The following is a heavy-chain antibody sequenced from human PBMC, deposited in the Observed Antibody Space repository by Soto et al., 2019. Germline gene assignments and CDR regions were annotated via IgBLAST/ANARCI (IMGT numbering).Heavy chain of an antibody. V-gene: IGHV3-7*03. CDR3: ARDNYDYVWGSYRYGWFDP. D-gene: IGHD3-16*02. J-gene: IGHJ5*02. Sequence: EVQLVESGGGLVQPGGSLRLSCAASGFTFSSYWMSWVRQAPGKGLEWVAKIKQDGSEKYNVDSVKGRFTISRDNAENSLYLQMNSLRAEYTAVYYCARDNYDYVWGSYRYGWFDPWGQGTLVTVSS. CDR2: IKQDGSEK. CDR1: GFTFSSYW.